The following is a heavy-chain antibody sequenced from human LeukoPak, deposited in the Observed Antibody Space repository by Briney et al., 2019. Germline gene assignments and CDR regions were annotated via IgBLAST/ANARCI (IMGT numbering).Heavy chain of an antibody. D-gene: IGHD4-17*01. Sequence: GGSLRLSCAASGLTFSSYDMHWVRQATGKGLEWVSAIGTKGDTYYSDSVRGRFTISRENGKNSLYLQMNSLRAGDTAVYYCAREMSDTVTWGWYFDLWGRGTLVTVSS. J-gene: IGHJ2*01. V-gene: IGHV3-13*01. CDR1: GLTFSSYD. CDR3: AREMSDTVTWGWYFDL. CDR2: IGTKGDT.